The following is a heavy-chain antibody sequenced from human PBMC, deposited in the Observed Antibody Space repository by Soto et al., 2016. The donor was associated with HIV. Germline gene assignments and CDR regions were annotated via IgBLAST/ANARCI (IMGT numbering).Heavy chain of an antibody. V-gene: IGHV3-74*01. J-gene: IGHJ5*01. Sequence: EVQLVESGGDLVQPGGSLRLSCAASGFPFSDYWIHWVRQAPGKGLVWVSRINSDGSSTEYADSVKGRFTISRDNAKNTVYLQMSSLRADDTALYYCARDFSNSWFEYWGQGTLVTVSS. CDR3: ARDFSNSWFEY. CDR1: GFPFSDYW. CDR2: INSDGSST. D-gene: IGHD2-2*01.